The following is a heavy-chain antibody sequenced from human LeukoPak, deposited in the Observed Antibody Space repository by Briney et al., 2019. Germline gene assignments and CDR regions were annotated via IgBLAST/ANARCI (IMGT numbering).Heavy chain of an antibody. CDR3: AKDPKDGGSYYSGMDV. Sequence: GSLRLSCAAAGITFSSYAMSWGRQAPGKGLEWGPAISGSGGSTYYADSVKGRFTISRDNSKNTLYLQMNSLRAEDTAVYYCAKDPKDGGSYYSGMDVWGQGTTVTVSS. D-gene: IGHD3-16*01. CDR2: ISGSGGST. V-gene: IGHV3-23*01. J-gene: IGHJ6*02. CDR1: GITFSSYA.